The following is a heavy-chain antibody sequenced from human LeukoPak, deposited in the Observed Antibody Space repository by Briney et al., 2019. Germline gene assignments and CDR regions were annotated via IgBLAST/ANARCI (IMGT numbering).Heavy chain of an antibody. J-gene: IGHJ3*02. CDR3: ARDLSSSYGGASDI. CDR1: GYSISSGYY. V-gene: IGHV4-38-2*02. D-gene: IGHD6-13*01. CDR2: IYHSGST. Sequence: SETLSLTCAVSGYSISSGYYWGWIRQPPGKGLEWIGSIYHSGSTYYNPSLKSRVTISVDTSKNQFSLKLSSVTAADTAVYYCARDLSSSYGGASDIWGQGTMVTVSS.